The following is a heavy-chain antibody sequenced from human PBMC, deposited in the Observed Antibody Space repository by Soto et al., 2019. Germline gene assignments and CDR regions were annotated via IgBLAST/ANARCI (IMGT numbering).Heavy chain of an antibody. CDR1: GYTFTNYG. D-gene: IGHD6-13*01. J-gene: IGHJ4*02. CDR2: INTYNGNT. Sequence: GASVKVSCKASGYTFTNYGIIWVRQAPGQGLEWMGWINTYNGNTNYAQNLQGRVTLTTDTSTSTAYMELRPLRSDDTAMYYCARVGQYSSRNYWMHTFDAWGQATLVTVAS. V-gene: IGHV1-18*01. CDR3: ARVGQYSSRNYWMHTFDA.